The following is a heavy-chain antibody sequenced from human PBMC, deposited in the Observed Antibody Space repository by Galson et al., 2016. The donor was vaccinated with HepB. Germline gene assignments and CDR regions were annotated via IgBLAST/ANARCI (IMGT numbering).Heavy chain of an antibody. Sequence: SLRLSCAASGFIFSTYPMNWVRQAPGKGLEWVSVIENNGGKTFYADSVKGRFTISRDNSKNMVFLQMNSLRVEDTAVYYCAKGVSADWAILEFWGQGTLVTVSS. V-gene: IGHV3-23*01. CDR3: AKGVSADWAILEF. J-gene: IGHJ4*02. CDR1: GFIFSTYP. D-gene: IGHD3-9*01. CDR2: IENNGGKT.